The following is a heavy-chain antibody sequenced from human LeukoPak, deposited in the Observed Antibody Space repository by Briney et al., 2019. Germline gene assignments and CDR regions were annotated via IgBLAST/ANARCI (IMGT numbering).Heavy chain of an antibody. V-gene: IGHV1-24*01. CDR1: GYTLTELS. CDR2: FDPEDGET. D-gene: IGHD1-26*01. J-gene: IGHJ4*02. Sequence: ASVKVSCKVSGYTLTELSMHWVRQAPGKGLEWMGGFDPEDGETVYAQKFQGRVTMTEDTSTDTAYMELSSLRSEDTAVYYCATEGKLPTEVGATPLFDYWGQGTLVTVSS. CDR3: ATEGKLPTEVGATPLFDY.